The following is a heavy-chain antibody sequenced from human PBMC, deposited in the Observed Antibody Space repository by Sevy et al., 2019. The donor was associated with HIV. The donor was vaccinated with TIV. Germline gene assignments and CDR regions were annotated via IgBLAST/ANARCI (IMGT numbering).Heavy chain of an antibody. CDR3: AHETFGRFES. D-gene: IGHD3-16*01. J-gene: IGHJ4*02. CDR1: GFTFSANW. Sequence: GGSLRLSCAASGFTFSANWMNWVRQAPGKGLEWVANIKADGSDKYYVDSVEGRFTISRDNAKNLLFLQMNSLRVEDTAVYYCAHETFGRFESWGQGTLVTVPS. V-gene: IGHV3-7*01. CDR2: IKADGSDK.